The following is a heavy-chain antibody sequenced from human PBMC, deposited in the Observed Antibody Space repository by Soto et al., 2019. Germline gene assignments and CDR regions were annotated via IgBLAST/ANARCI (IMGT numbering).Heavy chain of an antibody. Sequence: ASVKVSCKASGYTFISYYMHWLRQAPGQGLEWMGIINPSGGGTSYAQKFQGRATMTRDTSTSTVYMELSSLRSEDTAVYYCAREEHSYGRTFDYWGQGTLVTVSS. CDR1: GYTFISYY. CDR2: INPSGGGT. V-gene: IGHV1-46*03. CDR3: AREEHSYGRTFDY. D-gene: IGHD5-18*01. J-gene: IGHJ4*02.